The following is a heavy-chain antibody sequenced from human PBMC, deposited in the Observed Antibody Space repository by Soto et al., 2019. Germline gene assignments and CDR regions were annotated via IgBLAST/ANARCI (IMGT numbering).Heavy chain of an antibody. Sequence: ASVKVSCKASGYMFTSYDINWVRQAAGQGLEWLGRMNPNSGKTDYAQKFQGRLTMTRDTSISTVYMELSSLTSEDTAVYYCAKDFGGLYNWFDPWGQGTLVTVYS. J-gene: IGHJ5*02. CDR1: GYMFTSYD. D-gene: IGHD3-16*01. V-gene: IGHV1-8*01. CDR3: AKDFGGLYNWFDP. CDR2: MNPNSGKT.